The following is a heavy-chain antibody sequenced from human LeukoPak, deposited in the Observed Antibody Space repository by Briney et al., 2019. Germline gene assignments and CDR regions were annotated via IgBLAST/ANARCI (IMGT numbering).Heavy chain of an antibody. V-gene: IGHV3-72*01. D-gene: IGHD4-11*01. J-gene: IGHJ4*02. Sequence: GGSLRLSCVASGSTFSDHYMDWVRQAPGKGLEWVARIRNRARGYTTDYAASAKGRFTISRDDSEGSLYLQMNSLQTEDTAVYYCATETKDSIAYYYFDYWGQGALVTVSS. CDR3: ATETKDSIAYYYFDY. CDR2: IRNRARGYTT. CDR1: GSTFSDHY.